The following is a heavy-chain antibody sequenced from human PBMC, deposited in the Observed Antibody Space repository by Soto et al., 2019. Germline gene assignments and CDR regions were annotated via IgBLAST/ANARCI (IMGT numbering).Heavy chain of an antibody. Sequence: SETLSLTCAVYGGSFSGYYWSWIRQPPGKGLEWIGEINHSGSTNYNPSLKSRVTISVDTSKNQFSLKLSSVTAADTAVYYCARLLCTGGSCYGARYFDLWGRGTLVTVSS. V-gene: IGHV4-34*01. CDR1: GGSFSGYY. CDR3: ARLLCTGGSCYGARYFDL. D-gene: IGHD2-15*01. J-gene: IGHJ2*01. CDR2: INHSGST.